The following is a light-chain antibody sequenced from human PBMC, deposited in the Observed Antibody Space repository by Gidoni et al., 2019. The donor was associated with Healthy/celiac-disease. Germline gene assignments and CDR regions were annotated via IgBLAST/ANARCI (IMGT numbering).Light chain of an antibody. J-gene: IGKJ1*01. V-gene: IGKV3-15*01. CDR2: GAS. CDR1: QSVSSN. Sequence: EIVMTQSPATLSVSPGERATLSCRASQSVSSNLAWYPQKPGQAPRLLIYGASTRATGIPARFSGSGSGTEFTLTISSLQSEDFAVYYCQQYNNWPWTFXQXTKVEIK. CDR3: QQYNNWPWT.